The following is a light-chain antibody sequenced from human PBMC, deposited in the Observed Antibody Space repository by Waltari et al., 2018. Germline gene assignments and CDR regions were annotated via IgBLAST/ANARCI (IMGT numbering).Light chain of an antibody. V-gene: IGLV2-8*01. Sequence: QSALTQPPSASGSPGQTVIISCTGTSSDIGAYKYVSWYQQIPGRAPALLIYEVDRRPPGGPDRFSGSKSGNTASLTVSGLQTEDEGDYYCSSYAGSNKLIFGGVTKLTVL. CDR1: SSDIGAYKY. CDR3: SSYAGSNKLI. CDR2: EVD. J-gene: IGLJ2*01.